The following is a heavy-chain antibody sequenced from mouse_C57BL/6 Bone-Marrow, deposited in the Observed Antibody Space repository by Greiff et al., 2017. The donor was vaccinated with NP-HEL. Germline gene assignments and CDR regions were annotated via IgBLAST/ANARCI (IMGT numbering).Heavy chain of an antibody. J-gene: IGHJ1*03. V-gene: IGHV1-69*01. D-gene: IGHD2-2*01. CDR1: GYTFTSYW. CDR3: AHPLRDYGYDGYWYFDV. CDR2: IDPSDSYT. Sequence: VQLQQPGAELVMPGASVKLSCKASGYTFTSYWMHWVKQRPGQGLAWIGEIDPSDSYTNYNQKFKGKSTLTVDKSSSTAYMQLSSLTSEDSAVYYCAHPLRDYGYDGYWYFDVWGTGTTVTVSS.